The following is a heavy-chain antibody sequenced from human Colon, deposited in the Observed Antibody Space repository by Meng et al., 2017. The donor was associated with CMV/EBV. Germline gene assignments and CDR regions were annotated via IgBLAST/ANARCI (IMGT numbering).Heavy chain of an antibody. CDR3: ARERDGGPENYFDY. J-gene: IGHJ4*02. Sequence: KASGGTFSSYAIGWVRQAPGQGLEWMGGIIPIFGTANYAQKFQGSVTITTDESTSTAYMELSSLRSEDTAVYYCARERDGGPENYFDYWGQGTLVTVSS. CDR1: GGTFSSYA. V-gene: IGHV1-69*05. D-gene: IGHD5-24*01. CDR2: IIPIFGTA.